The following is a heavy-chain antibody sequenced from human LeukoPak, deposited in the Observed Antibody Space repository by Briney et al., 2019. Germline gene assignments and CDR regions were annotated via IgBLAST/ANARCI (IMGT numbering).Heavy chain of an antibody. D-gene: IGHD3-22*01. CDR2: ISYDGSNK. V-gene: IGHV3-30*18. J-gene: IGHJ4*02. Sequence: GRSLRLSCAASGFTFSSYGIHWVSQAPGKGLEWVAVISYDGSNKYYADSVKGRFTISGDNSKNTLYLQMNSLRAEDTAVYYCAKSGDSTGFWDFDYWGQGTLVTVSS. CDR1: GFTFSSYG. CDR3: AKSGDSTGFWDFDY.